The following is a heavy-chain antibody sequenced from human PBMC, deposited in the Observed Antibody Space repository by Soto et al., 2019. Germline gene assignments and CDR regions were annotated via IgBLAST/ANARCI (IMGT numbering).Heavy chain of an antibody. V-gene: IGHV3-21*01. CDR1: GFTFSSYS. J-gene: IGHJ4*02. CDR3: ASIAARPPPGDY. Sequence: EVQLVESGGGLVKPGGSLRLSCAASGFTFSSYSMNWVRQAPGKGLEWVSSISSSSSYIFYADSVKGRFTMSRDKAKNSLYLQMNSLRAEATAVYYCASIAARPPPGDYSGQGTLVTVSS. D-gene: IGHD6-6*01. CDR2: ISSSSSYI.